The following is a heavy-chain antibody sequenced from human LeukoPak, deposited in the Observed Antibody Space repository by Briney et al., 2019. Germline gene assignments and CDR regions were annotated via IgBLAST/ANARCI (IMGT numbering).Heavy chain of an antibody. V-gene: IGHV1-24*01. CDR2: FDPEDGET. CDR1: GYTLTELS. Sequence: GASVKVSCKVSGYTLTELSMHWVRQAPGKGLEWMGGFDPEDGETIYAQKFQGRVTMTEDTSTDTAYMELGSLRSEDTAVYYCATSWGVVVPAAIGPNWFDPWGQGTLVTVSS. J-gene: IGHJ5*02. CDR3: ATSWGVVVPAAIGPNWFDP. D-gene: IGHD2-2*02.